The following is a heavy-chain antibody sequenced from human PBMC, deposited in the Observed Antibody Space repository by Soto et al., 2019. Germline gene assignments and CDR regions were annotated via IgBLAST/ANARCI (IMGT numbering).Heavy chain of an antibody. CDR2: IDGSGGIT. Sequence: PGWSLRLSCASSVFPFVTTDMSWVRQAPGEGLEWVSTIDGSGGITFYADSVKGRFTISRDNSRNTVYLQMNSLRGDDTALYYCVKNSGWFNTWGQGALVTVSS. D-gene: IGHD3-10*01. CDR1: VFPFVTTD. CDR3: VKNSGWFNT. V-gene: IGHV3-23*01. J-gene: IGHJ5*02.